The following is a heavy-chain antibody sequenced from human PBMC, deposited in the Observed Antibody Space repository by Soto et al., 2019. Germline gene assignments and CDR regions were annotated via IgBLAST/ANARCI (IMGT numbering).Heavy chain of an antibody. V-gene: IGHV3-30*04. Sequence: VHLVESGGGVVQPGRSLRLSCAASGLTFINYNMPWGRQAPGKGLEWVAVISYDVSITKYADSVKSRFTISRDKSKNTLFRKTHGLRAENTARYYCASDTESRRGRNYGSGYWVQGILVIVSS. J-gene: IGHJ4*01. D-gene: IGHD3-10*01. CDR3: ASDTESRRGRNYGSGY. CDR1: GLTFINYN. CDR2: ISYDVSIT.